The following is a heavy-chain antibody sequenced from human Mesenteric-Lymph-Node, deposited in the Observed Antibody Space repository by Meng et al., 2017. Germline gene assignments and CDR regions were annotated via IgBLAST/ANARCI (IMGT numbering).Heavy chain of an antibody. V-gene: IGHV4-38-2*01. CDR1: GYSISSGYY. CDR3: ARGSWAPYYDSSGYYYGDTFDI. Sequence: SETLSLTCAVSGYSISSGYYWGWIRQPPGKGLEWIGNIYHSGNTYYNPSLKSRVTISVDTSKNQFSLKLSSVTAADTAVYYCARGSWAPYYDSSGYYYGDTFDIWGQGTMVTVSS. CDR2: IYHSGNT. D-gene: IGHD3-22*01. J-gene: IGHJ3*02.